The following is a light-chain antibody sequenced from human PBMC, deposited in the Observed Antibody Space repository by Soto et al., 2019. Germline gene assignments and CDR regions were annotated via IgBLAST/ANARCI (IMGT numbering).Light chain of an antibody. V-gene: IGLV2-14*01. CDR1: SSDVGGYNY. Sequence: QSVLTQPASVSGSPGQSITISCTGTSSDVGGYNYVSWYQQHPGKDPKLMIYDVSNRPSGVYNRFSGSKSGNTASLTISGLQADDEADYYCSSSTSSSTPYVFGTGTKVTVL. CDR3: SSSTSSSTPYV. CDR2: DVS. J-gene: IGLJ1*01.